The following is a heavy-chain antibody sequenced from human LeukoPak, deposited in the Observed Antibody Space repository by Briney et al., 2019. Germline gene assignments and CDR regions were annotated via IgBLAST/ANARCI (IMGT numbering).Heavy chain of an antibody. Sequence: SETLSLTCTVSGGSISSYYWSWIRQPAGKGLEWIGRIYTSGSTNYSPSLKSRVTMSVDTSKNQFSLKLSSVTAADTAVYYCARYHPNLLRNYFDYWGQGTLVTVSS. CDR2: IYTSGST. D-gene: IGHD2-15*01. V-gene: IGHV4-4*07. CDR1: GGSISSYY. J-gene: IGHJ4*02. CDR3: ARYHPNLLRNYFDY.